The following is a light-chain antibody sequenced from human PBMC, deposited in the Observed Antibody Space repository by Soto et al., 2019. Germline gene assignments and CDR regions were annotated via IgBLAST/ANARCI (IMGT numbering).Light chain of an antibody. Sequence: QPVLTQAPSASGTPGQRVTISCSGSSSNIGSDSVNWYQQLPGTAPKLLIDNNNQRPSGVPDRFSGSKSGTSASLAISGLQSEDEADYYCAAWDDSLNGVVFGGGTKVTVL. CDR2: NNN. V-gene: IGLV1-44*01. CDR3: AAWDDSLNGVV. CDR1: SSNIGSDS. J-gene: IGLJ2*01.